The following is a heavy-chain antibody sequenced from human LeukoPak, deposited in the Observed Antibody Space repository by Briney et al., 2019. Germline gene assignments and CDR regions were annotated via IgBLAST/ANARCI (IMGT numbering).Heavy chain of an antibody. CDR2: TFYRSKWYN. CDR3: ARYVTGAFGI. D-gene: IGHD2-21*02. J-gene: IGHJ3*02. V-gene: IGHV6-1*01. Sequence: SQTLSLACAISGDSVSSNSVTWNWIRQSPSRGLEWLGRTFYRSKWYNEYAVSVKSRIIVNPDTSTNHFSLQLNSVTPEDTAVYYCARYVTGAFGIWGLGTIVTVSS. CDR1: GDSVSSNSVT.